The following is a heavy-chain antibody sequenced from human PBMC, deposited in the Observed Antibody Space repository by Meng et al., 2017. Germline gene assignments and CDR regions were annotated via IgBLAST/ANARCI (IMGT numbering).Heavy chain of an antibody. J-gene: IGHJ3*02. Sequence: SVKVSCKASGGTFSSYAISWVRQAPGQGLEWMGGIIPIFGTANYAQKVQGRVTITTDESTSTAYMELSSLRSEDTAVYYCARDSGYSYGYGSFAFDIWGQGTMVTVSS. CDR3: ARDSGYSYGYGSFAFDI. CDR1: GGTFSSYA. V-gene: IGHV1-69*05. CDR2: IIPIFGTA. D-gene: IGHD5-18*01.